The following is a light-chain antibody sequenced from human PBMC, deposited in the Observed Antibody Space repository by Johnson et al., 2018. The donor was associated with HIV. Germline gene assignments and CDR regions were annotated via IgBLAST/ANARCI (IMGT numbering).Light chain of an antibody. CDR3: GTWDSSLSGV. V-gene: IGLV1-51*02. Sequence: QAVLTQPPSVSAAPGQKVTISCSGSSSNIGNNYVSWYQQLPGTAPKLLIYENNKLPSGIPDRFSGSKSGTSATLGITGLQTGDEADYYCGTWDSSLSGVFGTVTKVTVL. CDR2: ENN. J-gene: IGLJ1*01. CDR1: SSNIGNNY.